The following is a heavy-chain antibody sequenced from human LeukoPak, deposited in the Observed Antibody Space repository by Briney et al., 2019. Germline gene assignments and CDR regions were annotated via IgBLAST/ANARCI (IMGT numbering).Heavy chain of an antibody. Sequence: GGSLRLSCAASGFTFSSFDMHWVRQPTGQGLEWVSTIGTASDTYYPGSVEGRFTLSRDNAKNSLYLQMNSPTAGDTAVYYCARGPPRGKYYYMDVWGKGTTVTASS. CDR3: ARGPPRGKYYYMDV. D-gene: IGHD1-1*01. CDR1: GFTFSSFD. CDR2: IGTASDT. J-gene: IGHJ6*03. V-gene: IGHV3-13*01.